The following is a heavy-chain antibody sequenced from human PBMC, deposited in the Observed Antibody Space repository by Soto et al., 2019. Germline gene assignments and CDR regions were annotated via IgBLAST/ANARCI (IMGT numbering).Heavy chain of an antibody. V-gene: IGHV3-21*06. Sequence: GGSLRLSCAASGFAFTRYSMNWVRQAPGKGLEWVSSISSTTNYIYYGDSMKGRFTISRDNAKNSLYLEMNSLRAEDTAVYYCARESEDLTSNFDYWGQGTLVTV. CDR3: ARESEDLTSNFDY. CDR1: GFAFTRYS. J-gene: IGHJ4*02. CDR2: ISSTTNYI.